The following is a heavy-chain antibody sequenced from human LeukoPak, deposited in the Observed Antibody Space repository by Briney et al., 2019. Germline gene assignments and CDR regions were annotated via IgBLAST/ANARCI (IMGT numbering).Heavy chain of an antibody. CDR3: ASPPMSSSGYYFEY. CDR2: IRSSGDTI. V-gene: IGHV3-48*03. D-gene: IGHD6-6*01. Sequence: GGSLRLSCAASGFTLSSYEMNWVRQAPGEGLEWVSCIRSSGDTIYYADSVRGRFTISRDNAKNSLYLQMNSLRAEDTAVYYCASPPMSSSGYYFEYWGQGTLVTVSS. J-gene: IGHJ4*02. CDR1: GFTLSSYE.